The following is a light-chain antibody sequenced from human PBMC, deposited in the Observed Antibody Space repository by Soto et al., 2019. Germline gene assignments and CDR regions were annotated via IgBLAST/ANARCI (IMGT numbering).Light chain of an antibody. V-gene: IGLV2-14*01. J-gene: IGLJ1*01. CDR1: SSDVGAYNF. CDR3: SSYTSSNTPYV. Sequence: SVLTQPASVSGSPGQSITISCTGSSSDVGAYNFVSWYQHHPGKAPKPILYEVTTRPSGVSSRFSGSKSGNTASLTISGLQADDEANYYCSSYTSSNTPYVFGTGTKVTVL. CDR2: EVT.